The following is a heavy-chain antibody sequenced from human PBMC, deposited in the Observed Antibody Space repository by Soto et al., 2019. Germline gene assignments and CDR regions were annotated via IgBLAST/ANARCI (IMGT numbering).Heavy chain of an antibody. CDR3: ARDDYDILTGYYTRAFDY. Sequence: SETLSLTCTVSGGSISSGGYYWSWIRQHPGKGLEWIGYIYYSGSTYYNPSLKSRVTISVDTSKNQFSLKLSSVTAADTAVYYCARDDYDILTGYYTRAFDYWGQGTLVTVSS. CDR1: GGSISSGGYY. J-gene: IGHJ4*02. V-gene: IGHV4-31*03. CDR2: IYYSGST. D-gene: IGHD3-9*01.